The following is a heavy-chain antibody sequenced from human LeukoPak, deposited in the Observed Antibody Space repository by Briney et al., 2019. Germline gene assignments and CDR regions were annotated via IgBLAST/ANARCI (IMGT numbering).Heavy chain of an antibody. J-gene: IGHJ4*02. V-gene: IGHV1-8*01. CDR1: GYTFTRYD. D-gene: IGHD6-13*01. Sequence: GASVKVSCKASGYTFTRYDINWVRQATGQGLEWMGWMNPNSGNTGYAQKFQGRVTMTRNTSISTAYMELSSLRSEDTAVYYCARGLGSSRTMTTDYWAQGTLVTVSS. CDR3: ARGLGSSRTMTTDY. CDR2: MNPNSGNT.